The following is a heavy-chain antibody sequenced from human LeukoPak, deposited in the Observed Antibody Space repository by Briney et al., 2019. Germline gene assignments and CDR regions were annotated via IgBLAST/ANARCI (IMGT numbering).Heavy chain of an antibody. CDR1: GFTFSSYA. D-gene: IGHD2-2*01. Sequence: GGSLRLSCAASGFTFSSYAMHWVRQAPGKGLEWVAVISYDGSNKYYADSVKGRFTISRDNSKNTLYLQMNSLRAEDTAVYYCARGVGVVVPAAMEFDYWGQGTLVTVSS. V-gene: IGHV3-30-3*01. CDR3: ARGVGVVVPAAMEFDY. J-gene: IGHJ4*02. CDR2: ISYDGSNK.